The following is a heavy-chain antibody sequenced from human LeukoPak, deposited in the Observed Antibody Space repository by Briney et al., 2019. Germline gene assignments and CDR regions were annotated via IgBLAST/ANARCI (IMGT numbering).Heavy chain of an antibody. V-gene: IGHV1-69*13. Sequence: SVKVSCKASGGTFSSYAISWVRQAPGQGLEWMGGIIPIFGTANYAQKFQGRVTITADESTSTAYMELSSLRSEDTAVYYCAREFKSPYYYYYMDVWGKGTMVTVSS. CDR3: AREFKSPYYYYYMDV. CDR1: GGTFSSYA. J-gene: IGHJ6*03. CDR2: IIPIFGTA.